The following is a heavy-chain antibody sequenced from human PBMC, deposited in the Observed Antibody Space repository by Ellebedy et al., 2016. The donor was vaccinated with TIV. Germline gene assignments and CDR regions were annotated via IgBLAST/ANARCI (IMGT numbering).Heavy chain of an antibody. V-gene: IGHV3-7*01. J-gene: IGHJ4*02. D-gene: IGHD6-13*01. CDR1: GFTFSSYW. Sequence: PGGSLRLSCAASGFTFSSYWMSWVRQAPGKGLEWVANIKQDGGEKYYVDSVKGRFTISRDNAKNSLSLQMNSLRAEDTAVYYCARDVSSSWRTHYFDYWGQGTLVTVSS. CDR3: ARDVSSSWRTHYFDY. CDR2: IKQDGGEK.